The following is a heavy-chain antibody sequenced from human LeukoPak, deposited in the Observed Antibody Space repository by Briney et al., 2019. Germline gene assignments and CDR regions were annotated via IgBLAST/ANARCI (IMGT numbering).Heavy chain of an antibody. CDR2: ISYDGSKK. V-gene: IGHV3-30*18. D-gene: IGHD2/OR15-2a*01. CDR1: GFTFSGDG. CDR3: AKELSPKYTFDY. Sequence: GGSLRLSCAASGFTFSGDGMHWVRQAPGKGLEWVTVISYDGSKKHYADYVKGRFTISRDNSKNTLYLQMNSLRAEDTAVYYCAKELSPKYTFDYWGQGTLVTVSS. J-gene: IGHJ4*02.